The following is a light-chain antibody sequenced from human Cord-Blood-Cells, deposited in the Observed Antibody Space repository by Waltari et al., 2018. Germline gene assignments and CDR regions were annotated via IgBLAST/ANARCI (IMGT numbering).Light chain of an antibody. CDR3: QQRSNWPLT. Sequence: EIVLTQPPATLSLSPGAIATLRCRASQSVSSYFAWYQQKPGQAPRLLIYDASNRATGVPARFSGSGSGTDFTLTISSLEPEDFAVYYCQQRSNWPLTFGGGTKVEIK. V-gene: IGKV3-11*01. J-gene: IGKJ4*01. CDR1: QSVSSY. CDR2: DAS.